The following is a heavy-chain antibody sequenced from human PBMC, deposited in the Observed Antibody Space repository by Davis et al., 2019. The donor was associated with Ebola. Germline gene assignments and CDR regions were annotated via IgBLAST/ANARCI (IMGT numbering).Heavy chain of an antibody. D-gene: IGHD3-3*01. Sequence: GESLKISCAASGFTFSSYGMHWVRQAPGKGLEWVAVISYDGSNKYYADSVKGRFTISRDNSKNTLYLQMNSLRAEDTAVYYCAKEKRFLEWLLPNFDYWGQGTLVTVSS. CDR2: ISYDGSNK. J-gene: IGHJ4*02. CDR1: GFTFSSYG. V-gene: IGHV3-30*18. CDR3: AKEKRFLEWLLPNFDY.